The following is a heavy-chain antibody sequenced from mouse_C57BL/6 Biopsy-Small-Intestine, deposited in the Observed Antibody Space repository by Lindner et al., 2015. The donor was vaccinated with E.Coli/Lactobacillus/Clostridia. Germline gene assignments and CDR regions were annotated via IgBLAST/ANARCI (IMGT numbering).Heavy chain of an antibody. V-gene: IGHV5-6*01. CDR3: ARHRDYGSSYAMDY. J-gene: IGHJ4*01. D-gene: IGHD1-1*01. CDR2: ISSGGSYT. CDR1: GFTFSSYG. Sequence: VQLQESGGDLVKPGGSLKLSCAASGFTFSSYGMSWVRQTPDKRLEWVATISSGGSYTYYPDSVKGRFTISRDNAKNTLYLQMSSLKSEDTAMYYCARHRDYGSSYAMDYWGQGTSVTASS.